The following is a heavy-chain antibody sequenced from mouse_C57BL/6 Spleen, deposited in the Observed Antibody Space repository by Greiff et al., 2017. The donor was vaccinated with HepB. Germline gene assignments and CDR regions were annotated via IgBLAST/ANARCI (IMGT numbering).Heavy chain of an antibody. CDR3: ARDPYYYGSSYWFAY. Sequence: EVQLQQSGPELVKPGASVKMSCKASGYTFTSYVMHWVKQKPGQGLEWIGYIYPYNDGTKYNEKLKGKATLTSDKSSSTAYMELSSLTSEDSAVYYCARDPYYYGSSYWFAYWGQGTLVTVSA. J-gene: IGHJ3*01. CDR2: IYPYNDGT. V-gene: IGHV1-14*01. D-gene: IGHD1-1*01. CDR1: GYTFTSYV.